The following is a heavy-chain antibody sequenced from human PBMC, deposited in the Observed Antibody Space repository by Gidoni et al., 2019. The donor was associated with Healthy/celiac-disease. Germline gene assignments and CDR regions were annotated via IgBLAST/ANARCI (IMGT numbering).Heavy chain of an antibody. CDR2: ISSSSSYI. Sequence: EVQLVESGGGLVKPGGSLRLSCAASGFTFSSYSMNWVRQAPGKGLEWVSSISSSSSYIYYADSVKGRFTISRDNAKNSLYLQMNSLRAEDTAVYYCARGGKNQYGMDVWGQGTTVTVSS. J-gene: IGHJ6*02. CDR3: ARGGKNQYGMDV. CDR1: GFTFSSYS. V-gene: IGHV3-21*01.